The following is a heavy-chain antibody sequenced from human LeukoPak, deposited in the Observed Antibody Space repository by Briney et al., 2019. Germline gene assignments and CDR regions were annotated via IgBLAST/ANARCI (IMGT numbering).Heavy chain of an antibody. J-gene: IGHJ6*03. CDR3: ARGPRTQNYDYDFWSGYQYYYYYYYMDV. CDR1: GFTFDDYA. Sequence: GGSLRLSCAASGFTFDDYAMHWVRQAPGKGLEWVSGISWNSGSIGYADSVKGRFTISRDNSKSTLYLQMNSLRTEDTAVYYCARGPRTQNYDYDFWSGYQYYYYYYYMDVWGKGTTVTVSS. CDR2: ISWNSGSI. V-gene: IGHV3-9*01. D-gene: IGHD3-3*01.